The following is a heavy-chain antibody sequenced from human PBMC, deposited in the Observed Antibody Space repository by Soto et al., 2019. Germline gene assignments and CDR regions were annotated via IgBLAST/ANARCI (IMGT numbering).Heavy chain of an antibody. D-gene: IGHD1-20*01. Sequence: GGSLRLSCAASGFTFSSYAMSWVRQAPGKGLEWVSAISGSGGSTYYADSVKGRFTISRDNSKNTLYLQMNSLRAEDTAVYYCATEGLITGTTQFYYYYGMDVWGQGTTVTVSS. J-gene: IGHJ6*02. CDR2: ISGSGGST. CDR3: ATEGLITGTTQFYYYYGMDV. CDR1: GFTFSSYA. V-gene: IGHV3-23*01.